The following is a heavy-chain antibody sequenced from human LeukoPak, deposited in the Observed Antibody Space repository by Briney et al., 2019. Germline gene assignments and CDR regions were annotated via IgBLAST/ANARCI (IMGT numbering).Heavy chain of an antibody. CDR3: ARQEYCSGGSCYTWFDP. CDR2: IYPADSDI. Sequence: RGESLKISCKGSGYSINNYWIGWVRQMPGKGLEWMGIIYPADSDIRYSPSFQGQVTISADKSISTAYLQWSSLKASDTAMYYCARQEYCSGGSCYTWFDPWGQGTPVTVSS. J-gene: IGHJ5*02. CDR1: GYSINNYW. V-gene: IGHV5-51*01. D-gene: IGHD2-15*01.